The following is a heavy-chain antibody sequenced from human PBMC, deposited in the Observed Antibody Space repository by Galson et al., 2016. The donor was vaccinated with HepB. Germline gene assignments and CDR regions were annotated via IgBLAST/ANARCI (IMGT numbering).Heavy chain of an antibody. CDR2: IYYDGST. CDR1: GGSVSRGYYY. V-gene: IGHV4-61*01. CDR3: ARLPGYCTGGPCSTRGTFDI. D-gene: IGHD2-8*02. Sequence: TLSLTCTVSGGSVSRGYYYWSWIRQPPGKGLECIGYIYYDGSTNYNPSLKSRVTISLDTSQNRFSLKLTSVTAEDTAVYYCARLPGYCTGGPCSTRGTFDIWGQGTMVTVSS. J-gene: IGHJ3*02.